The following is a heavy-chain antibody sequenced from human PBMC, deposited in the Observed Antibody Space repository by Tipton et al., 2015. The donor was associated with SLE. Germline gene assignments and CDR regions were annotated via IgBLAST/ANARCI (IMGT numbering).Heavy chain of an antibody. V-gene: IGHV4-34*01. J-gene: IGHJ3*02. D-gene: IGHD7-27*01. Sequence: TLSLTCSIYGGSFSDYYWSWIRQPPGEGREWIGEINPRGGTGYNPSLKSRVTISEDTSRNQFSLKVTSVTAADAAVYYCARHLPMGKRAFDIWGQGTMVTVSS. CDR2: INPRGGT. CDR1: GGSFSDYY. CDR3: ARHLPMGKRAFDI.